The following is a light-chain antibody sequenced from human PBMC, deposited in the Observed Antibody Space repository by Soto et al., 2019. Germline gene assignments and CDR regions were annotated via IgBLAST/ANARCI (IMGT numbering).Light chain of an antibody. Sequence: DIQMTQSPSSLSASVGDRVTITCRASQSISSYLNWYQQKPGKAPKLLIYAASSLQSGVPSRFSGSGSRSDFTLTISSLQPEDFAAYYCQQSYSTLFTFGGGTKVEIK. CDR3: QQSYSTLFT. J-gene: IGKJ4*01. CDR1: QSISSY. V-gene: IGKV1-39*01. CDR2: AAS.